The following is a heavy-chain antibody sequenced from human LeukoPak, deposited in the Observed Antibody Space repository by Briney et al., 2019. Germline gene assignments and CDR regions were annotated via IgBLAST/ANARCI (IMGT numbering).Heavy chain of an antibody. CDR1: GLTFDDYA. J-gene: IGHJ4*02. CDR3: AKDKHLGVVKGGYFDY. V-gene: IGHV3-9*01. Sequence: PGGSLRLSCAASGLTFDDYAMHWVRQAPGKGLEWVSGISWNSGSIGYADSVKGRFTISRDNAKNSLYLQMNSLRAEDTALYYCAKDKHLGVVKGGYFDYWGQGTLVTVSS. CDR2: ISWNSGSI. D-gene: IGHD4-23*01.